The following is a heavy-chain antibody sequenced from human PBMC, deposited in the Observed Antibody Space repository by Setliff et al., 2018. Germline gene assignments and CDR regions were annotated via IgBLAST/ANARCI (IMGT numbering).Heavy chain of an antibody. Sequence: PSETLSLTCTVSGGSISTTDYYWGWIRQPPGKGLEWIGCVYYSGNTYYSPSLKSRVTMFVDTSKNQFSLKLNSVTAADMAVYYCAREQWLDPPGYYWGLGTLVTVSS. CDR2: VYYSGNT. D-gene: IGHD6-19*01. CDR1: GGSISTTDYY. J-gene: IGHJ4*02. CDR3: AREQWLDPPGYY. V-gene: IGHV4-39*07.